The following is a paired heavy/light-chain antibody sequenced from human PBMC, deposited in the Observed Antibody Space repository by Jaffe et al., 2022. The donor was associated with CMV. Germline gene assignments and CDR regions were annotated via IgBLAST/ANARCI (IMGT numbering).Light chain of an antibody. Sequence: DIQMTQSPSTLSASVGDRVTITCRASQSISSWLAWYQQKPGKAPKLLIYKASSLESGVPSRFSGSGSGTEFTLTISSLQPDDFATYYCQQYNSYRGFGQGTKVEIK. J-gene: IGKJ1*01. CDR2: KAS. V-gene: IGKV1-5*03. CDR3: QQYNSYRG. CDR1: QSISSW.
Heavy chain of an antibody. CDR3: ARDAAILTGYFNYYYYYMDV. J-gene: IGHJ6*03. CDR1: GFTFSSYS. V-gene: IGHV3-21*01. D-gene: IGHD3-9*01. Sequence: EVQLVESGGGLVKPGGSLRLSCAASGFTFSSYSMNWVRQAPGKGLEWVSSISSSSSYIYYADSVKGRFTISRDNAKNSLYLQMNSLRAEDTAVYYCARDAAILTGYFNYYYYYMDVWGKGTTVTVSS. CDR2: ISSSSSYI.